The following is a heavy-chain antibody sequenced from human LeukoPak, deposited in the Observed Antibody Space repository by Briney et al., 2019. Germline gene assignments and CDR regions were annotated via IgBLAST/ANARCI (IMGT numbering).Heavy chain of an antibody. CDR1: GYTFTSYG. J-gene: IGHJ4*02. D-gene: IGHD2-2*01. CDR2: ISAYNGNT. Sequence: GTSVKVSCKASGYTFTSYGISWVRQAPGQGLEWMGWISAYNGNTNYAQKLQGRVTMTTDTSTSTAYMELRSLRSDDTAVYYCARVQCSSTSCWPFDYWGQGTLVTVSS. V-gene: IGHV1-18*01. CDR3: ARVQCSSTSCWPFDY.